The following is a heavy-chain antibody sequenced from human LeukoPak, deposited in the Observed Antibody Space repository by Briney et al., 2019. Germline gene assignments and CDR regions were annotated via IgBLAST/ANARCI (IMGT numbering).Heavy chain of an antibody. D-gene: IGHD6-6*01. Sequence: SETLSLTCSVSGGSVSNYYWSWIRQPPGKGLEWIGYVYYTGSTNYNPSLKSRVTMFEDKSKNQFSLRLYSVTIADTAVYYCARHFAYSSSSYFDYWGQGSLVTVSS. CDR1: GGSVSNYY. CDR2: VYYTGST. V-gene: IGHV4-59*08. J-gene: IGHJ4*02. CDR3: ARHFAYSSSSYFDY.